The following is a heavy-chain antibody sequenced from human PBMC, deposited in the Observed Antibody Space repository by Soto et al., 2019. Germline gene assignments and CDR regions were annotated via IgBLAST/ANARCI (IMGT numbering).Heavy chain of an antibody. CDR2: ISSSSSTI. CDR1: GFTLSSYS. CDR3: ARDDAAGWFDP. J-gene: IGHJ5*02. Sequence: PCGSLRLSCAASGFTLSSYSMNWFRQAPGKGLEWVSYISSSSSTIYYADSVKGRFTISRDNAKNSLYLQMNSLRAEDTAVYYCARDDAAGWFDPWGQGTLVTVPS. V-gene: IGHV3-48*01. D-gene: IGHD3-10*01.